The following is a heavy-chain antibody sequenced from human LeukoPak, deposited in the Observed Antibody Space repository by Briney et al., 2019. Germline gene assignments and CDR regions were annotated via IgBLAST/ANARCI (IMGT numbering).Heavy chain of an antibody. V-gene: IGHV1-3*01. J-gene: IGHJ6*02. Sequence: ASVEPSCNPSGYTFTTYAMHSGRQAAAQSLECLELINAGNGNTNYAQKFRGRVTITRDTSARTAYMELSSLRSEDTAVYYCARDYKVGRIVNYGMDVWGPGNTVTVSS. CDR3: ARDYKVGRIVNYGMDV. D-gene: IGHD2-15*01. CDR1: GYTFTTYA. CDR2: INAGNGNT.